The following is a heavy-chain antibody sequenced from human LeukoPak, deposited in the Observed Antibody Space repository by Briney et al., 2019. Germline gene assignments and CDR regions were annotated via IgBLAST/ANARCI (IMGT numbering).Heavy chain of an antibody. D-gene: IGHD6-6*01. CDR2: MHHSGST. J-gene: IGHJ4*02. V-gene: IGHV4-38-2*01. Sequence: SSETLSLICGVSGYSISSGYYWGWIRQPPGKGLEWIGSMHHSGSTYYNASLKSRVTISVDTSKNQFSLKLSSVTAADTAVYYCAGQIRGSSSPRNFDYWGQGTLVTVSS. CDR1: GYSISSGYY. CDR3: AGQIRGSSSPRNFDY.